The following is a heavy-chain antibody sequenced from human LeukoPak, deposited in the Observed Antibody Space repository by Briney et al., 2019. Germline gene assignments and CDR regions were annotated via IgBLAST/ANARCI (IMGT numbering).Heavy chain of an antibody. CDR2: ISGSGGST. CDR3: ALAGTTVTASTSFDY. J-gene: IGHJ4*02. Sequence: GGSLRLSCAASGFTVSSNYMSWVRQAPGKGLEWVSAISGSGGSTYYADSVKGRFTISRDNSKNTLYLQMNSLRAEDTAVYYCALAGTTVTASTSFDYWGQGTLVTVSS. D-gene: IGHD4-11*01. CDR1: GFTVSSNY. V-gene: IGHV3-23*01.